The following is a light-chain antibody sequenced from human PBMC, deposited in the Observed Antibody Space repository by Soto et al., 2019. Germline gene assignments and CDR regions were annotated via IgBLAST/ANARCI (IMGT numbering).Light chain of an antibody. CDR1: SPNIRSNT. V-gene: IGLV1-44*01. CDR2: SNH. J-gene: IGLJ1*01. Sequence: QSALTQPTSAPATPAQRVTISCPGNSPNIRSNTRNSYPQLPGTAPKLLIYSNHPRPSGTPHRFYGSQSGTSASLAISGLQSEDEAHCYCAAWDDSLNVPVYVFGNGTKVTVL. CDR3: AAWDDSLNVPVYV.